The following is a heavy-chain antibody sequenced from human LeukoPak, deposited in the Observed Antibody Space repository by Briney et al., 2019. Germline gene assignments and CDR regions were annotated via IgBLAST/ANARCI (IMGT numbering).Heavy chain of an antibody. Sequence: PGGPLRLSCAASGFTFSSYWMSWVRPAPGKGLEWVANIKQDGSEKYYVDSVKGRFTISRDNAKYSLYLQMNSLRAADTAVYYCARDRHWRYSSGWVIDYWGQGTLVTVSS. J-gene: IGHJ4*02. D-gene: IGHD6-19*01. CDR1: GFTFSSYW. CDR3: ARDRHWRYSSGWVIDY. CDR2: IKQDGSEK. V-gene: IGHV3-7*01.